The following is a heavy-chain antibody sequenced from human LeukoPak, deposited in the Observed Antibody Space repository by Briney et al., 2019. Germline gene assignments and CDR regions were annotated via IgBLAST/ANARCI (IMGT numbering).Heavy chain of an antibody. J-gene: IGHJ5*02. Sequence: GGSLRLSCAASGFAFSSYVMTWVRQAPGKGLEWVSGISGSGGSTYDADSVKGRFTISRDNSKNTLYLQMNSLRAEDTAVYYCAKSYSSGWSLGWFDPWGQGTLVTVSS. V-gene: IGHV3-23*01. CDR2: ISGSGGST. D-gene: IGHD6-19*01. CDR3: AKSYSSGWSLGWFDP. CDR1: GFAFSSYV.